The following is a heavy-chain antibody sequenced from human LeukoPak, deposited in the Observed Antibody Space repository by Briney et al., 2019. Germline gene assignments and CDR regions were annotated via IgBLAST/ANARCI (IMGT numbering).Heavy chain of an antibody. CDR1: GGSISSSSYY. CDR2: IYYSGST. J-gene: IGHJ6*03. Sequence: PSETLSLTCTVSGGSISSSSYYWGWIRQPPGKGLEWIGSIYYSGSTYYNPSLKSRVTISVDTSKNQFSLKLSSVTAADTAVYYCARLFRSWYGRDYMDVWGKGTTVTISS. V-gene: IGHV4-39*01. D-gene: IGHD6-13*01. CDR3: ARLFRSWYGRDYMDV.